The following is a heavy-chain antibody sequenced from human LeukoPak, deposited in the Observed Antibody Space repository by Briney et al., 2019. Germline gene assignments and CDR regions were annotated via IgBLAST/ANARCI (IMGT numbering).Heavy chain of an antibody. CDR2: INHGGST. CDR1: GGSFSGHY. V-gene: IGHV4-34*01. D-gene: IGHD6-6*01. J-gene: IGHJ4*02. CDR3: ARFSSIAAAFDY. Sequence: SETLSLTCAVSGGSFSGHYWNWIRQPPGKGLEWIGEINHGGSTNYNPSLKSRVTMSVDTSKNQFSLKLSSVTAADTAVYYCARFSSIAAAFDYWGQGTLVTVSS.